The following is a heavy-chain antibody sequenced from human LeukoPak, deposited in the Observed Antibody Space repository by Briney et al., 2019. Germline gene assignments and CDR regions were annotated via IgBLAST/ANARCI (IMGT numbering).Heavy chain of an antibody. CDR3: AREIDRYYDSSGYYYAPHAFDI. Sequence: ASVKVSCKASGYTFTSYGISWVRQVPGQGLEWMGWISAYNGNTNYAQKLQGRVTMTTDTSTSTAYMELRSLRSDDTAVYYCAREIDRYYDSSGYYYAPHAFDIWGQGTMVTVSS. J-gene: IGHJ3*02. D-gene: IGHD3-22*01. CDR1: GYTFTSYG. V-gene: IGHV1-18*01. CDR2: ISAYNGNT.